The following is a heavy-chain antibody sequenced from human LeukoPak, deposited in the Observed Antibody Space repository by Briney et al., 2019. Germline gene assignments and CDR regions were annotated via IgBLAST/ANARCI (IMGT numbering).Heavy chain of an antibody. CDR2: IIPIFGTA. CDR3: ARRAVRYYYGSGSYRPDPDFPMGVDY. D-gene: IGHD3-10*01. J-gene: IGHJ4*02. Sequence: SVKVSCKASGYTFTSYGISWVRQAPGQGLEWMGGIIPIFGTANYAQKFQGRVTITADESTSTAYMELSSLRSEDTAVYYCARRAVRYYYGSGSYRPDPDFPMGVDYWGQGTLVTVSS. V-gene: IGHV1-69*13. CDR1: GYTFTSYG.